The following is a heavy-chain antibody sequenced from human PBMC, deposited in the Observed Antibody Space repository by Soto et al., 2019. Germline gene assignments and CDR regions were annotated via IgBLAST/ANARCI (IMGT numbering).Heavy chain of an antibody. Sequence: GASVKVSCKASGYSFTTYYIHWVRQAPGQGLEWMGIIDPSSGSATYTQKFRGRVTMARDTSTSTVYMELSSLRSEDTAVYYCARQGLPYRGSGYYDAMDVWGRGTTVTVSS. CDR3: ARQGLPYRGSGYYDAMDV. D-gene: IGHD1-26*01. CDR2: IDPSSGSA. J-gene: IGHJ6*02. V-gene: IGHV1-46*01. CDR1: GYSFTTYY.